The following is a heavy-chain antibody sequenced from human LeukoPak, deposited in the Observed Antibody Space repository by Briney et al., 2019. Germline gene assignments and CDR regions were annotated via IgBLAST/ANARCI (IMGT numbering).Heavy chain of an antibody. CDR1: GYTFTSYG. CDR3: ARDTPNYDSSGYSPYYYYYYGMDV. CDR2: ISAYNGNT. J-gene: IGHJ6*02. V-gene: IGHV1-18*01. Sequence: GASVKVSCKASGYTFTSYGISWVRQAPGQGLEWMGWISAYNGNTNYAQKLQGRVTMTTDTSTSTAYMELRSLRPDDTAVYYCARDTPNYDSSGYSPYYYYYYGMDVWGQGTTVTVSS. D-gene: IGHD3-22*01.